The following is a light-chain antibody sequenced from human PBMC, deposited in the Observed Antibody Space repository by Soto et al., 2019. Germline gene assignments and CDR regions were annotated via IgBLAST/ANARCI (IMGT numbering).Light chain of an antibody. CDR1: QSVSSSY. CDR3: QHYGSSIFT. J-gene: IGKJ3*01. CDR2: GAS. Sequence: EIVLTQSPGTLSLSPGERATLSCRASQSVSSSYLAWYQQKPGQAPRLLIHGASSRATGIPDRFSGSGSGTDFNLTISRLEPDDFAVYYCQHYGSSIFTFGPGTKVDIK. V-gene: IGKV3-20*01.